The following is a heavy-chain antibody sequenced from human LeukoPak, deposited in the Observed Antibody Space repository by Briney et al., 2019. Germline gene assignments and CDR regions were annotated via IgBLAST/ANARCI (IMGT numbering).Heavy chain of an antibody. V-gene: IGHV3-23*01. Sequence: GGSLRLSCAASGFTFSSYAMSWVRQAPGKGLEWVSAISGSGGSTYYADSVKGRFTISRDNSKNTLYLQMNSPRAEDTAVYYCAKDHYYYGSGSYIDYWGQGTLVTVSS. D-gene: IGHD3-10*01. CDR2: ISGSGGST. CDR3: AKDHYYYGSGSYIDY. CDR1: GFTFSSYA. J-gene: IGHJ4*02.